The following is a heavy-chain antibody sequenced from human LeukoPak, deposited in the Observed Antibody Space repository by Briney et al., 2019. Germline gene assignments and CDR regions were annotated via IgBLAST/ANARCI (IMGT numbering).Heavy chain of an antibody. CDR2: IKQDGSEK. D-gene: IGHD6-13*01. CDR1: GFTFSSYW. J-gene: IGHJ5*02. V-gene: IGHV3-7*01. CDR3: ARDQRGAAGTGTFDP. Sequence: GGSLRLSCAASGFTFSSYWMSWVRQAPGKGLEWVANIKQDGSEKYYVDSVKGRFTISRDKAKNSLYLQMNSLRAEDTAVYYCARDQRGAAGTGTFDPWGQGTLVTVSS.